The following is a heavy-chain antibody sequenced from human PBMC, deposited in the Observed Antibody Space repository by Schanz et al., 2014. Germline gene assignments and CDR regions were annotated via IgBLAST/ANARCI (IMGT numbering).Heavy chain of an antibody. CDR1: GFTFSNFG. D-gene: IGHD2-21*01. Sequence: QVQLVESGGGVVQPGGSLRLSCAASGFTFSNFGMHWVRQAPGKGLEWVAFIWHDVTKGSYADSVKGRFTVSRENSKNTRYLQMNSLTTEDTAVYYCAKDQTDSVCYNDCSFDYWGQGTLVTVSS. CDR2: IWHDVTKG. V-gene: IGHV3-30*02. CDR3: AKDQTDSVCYNDCSFDY. J-gene: IGHJ4*02.